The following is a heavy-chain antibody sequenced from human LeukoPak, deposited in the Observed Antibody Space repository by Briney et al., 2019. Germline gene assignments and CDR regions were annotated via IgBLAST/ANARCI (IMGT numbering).Heavy chain of an antibody. J-gene: IGHJ5*02. CDR1: GFSLSNARMG. CDR3: ARIGEIYGDYEGGNWFDP. D-gene: IGHD4-17*01. CDR2: IFSNDEK. Sequence: SGPTLVNPTETLTLTCTVSGFSLSNARMGVSWIRQPPGKALEWLAHIFSNDEKSYGTSLKSRLTISKDTSKSQVVLTMTNMDPVDTATYYCARIGEIYGDYEGGNWFDPWGQGTLVTVSS. V-gene: IGHV2-26*01.